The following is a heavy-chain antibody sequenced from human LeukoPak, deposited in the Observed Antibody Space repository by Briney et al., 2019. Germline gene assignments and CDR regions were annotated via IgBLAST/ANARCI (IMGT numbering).Heavy chain of an antibody. CDR3: ARWNGSGPFDY. CDR1: GFTFSGFR. V-gene: IGHV3-74*01. Sequence: PGGSLRLSCAASGFTFSGFRMHWVRQAPGKGLVWVSRINSDGSSTTYADSVKGRSTISRDNANNTLYLQINGLRAEDTAVYYCARWNGSGPFDYWGQGTLVTVSS. D-gene: IGHD6-19*01. CDR2: INSDGSST. J-gene: IGHJ4*02.